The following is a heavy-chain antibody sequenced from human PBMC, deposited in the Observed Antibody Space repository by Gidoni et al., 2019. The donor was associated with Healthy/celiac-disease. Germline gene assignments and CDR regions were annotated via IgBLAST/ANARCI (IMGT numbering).Heavy chain of an antibody. D-gene: IGHD3-22*01. Sequence: EVQLVESGGGLVKPGGSLRLSCAASGFTFSSYSMNWVRQAPGKGLEWVSSISSSSSYIYYADSVKGRFTISRDNAKNSLYLQMNSLRAEDTAVYYCARAGSGGLYDSSGYDYWGQGTLVTVSS. CDR3: ARAGSGGLYDSSGYDY. V-gene: IGHV3-21*01. J-gene: IGHJ4*02. CDR1: GFTFSSYS. CDR2: ISSSSSYI.